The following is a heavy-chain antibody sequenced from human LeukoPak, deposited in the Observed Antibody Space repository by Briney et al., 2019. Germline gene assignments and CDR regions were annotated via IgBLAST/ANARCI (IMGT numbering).Heavy chain of an antibody. CDR1: GFTFSSYA. Sequence: GRSLRLSCAASGFTFSSYAMHWVRQAPGRGLEWVAVISYDGSNKYYADSVKGRFTISRDNSKNTLYLQMNSLRAEDTAVYYCARDRGCSSTSCYVLDYWGQGTLVTVSS. CDR3: ARDRGCSSTSCYVLDY. J-gene: IGHJ4*02. CDR2: ISYDGSNK. V-gene: IGHV3-30*04. D-gene: IGHD2-2*01.